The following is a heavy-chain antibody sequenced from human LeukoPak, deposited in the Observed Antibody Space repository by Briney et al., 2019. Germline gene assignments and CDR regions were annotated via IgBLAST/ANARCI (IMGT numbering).Heavy chain of an antibody. CDR1: GFTFSSYA. J-gene: IGHJ4*02. CDR3: AKRSPKTGTATYYFDY. CDR2: ISGSGGST. D-gene: IGHD1-7*01. Sequence: GGSLRLSCAASGFTFSSYAMSWVRQAPGKGLEWVSAISGSGGSTYYADSVKGRFTISRDNSKNTLYLQMNSLRAEDTAVYYCAKRSPKTGTATYYFDYWGQGTLVTVSS. V-gene: IGHV3-23*01.